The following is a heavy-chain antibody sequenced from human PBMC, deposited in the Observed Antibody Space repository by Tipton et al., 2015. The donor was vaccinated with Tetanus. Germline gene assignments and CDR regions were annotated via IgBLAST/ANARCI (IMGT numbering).Heavy chain of an antibody. D-gene: IGHD3-9*01. J-gene: IGHJ4*02. CDR1: GDSISSSSYY. CDR2: FYYSGST. Sequence: TLSLTCTVSGDSISSSSYYWGWIRQPPGKGLEWIGSFYYSGSTYYNPSLKSRVTISVDTSKNQFSLKLSSVTAADTAVYYCARLGYDILTGYHYDYWGQGTLVTVSS. CDR3: ARLGYDILTGYHYDY. V-gene: IGHV4-39*01.